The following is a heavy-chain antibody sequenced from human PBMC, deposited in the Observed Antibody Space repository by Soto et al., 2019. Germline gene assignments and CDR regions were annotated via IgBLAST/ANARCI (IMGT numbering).Heavy chain of an antibody. Sequence: SVKVSCKASGGTFSSYAISWVRQAPGQGLEWMGGIIPIFGTANYAQKFQGRVTITADESTSTAYMELSSLRSEDTAVYYCATEEQYLISTGYYYYGMDVWGKGTTVTVSS. D-gene: IGHD2-8*02. CDR2: IIPIFGTA. V-gene: IGHV1-69*13. CDR1: GGTFSSYA. J-gene: IGHJ6*04. CDR3: ATEEQYLISTGYYYYGMDV.